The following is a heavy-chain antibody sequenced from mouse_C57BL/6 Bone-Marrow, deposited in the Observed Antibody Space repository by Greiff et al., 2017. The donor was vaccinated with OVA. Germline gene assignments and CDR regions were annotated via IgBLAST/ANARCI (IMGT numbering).Heavy chain of an antibody. CDR2: IDPSDSYT. V-gene: IGHV1-69*01. J-gene: IGHJ1*03. Sequence: VQLQQPGAELVMPGASVKLSCKASGYTFTSYWMHWVKQRPGQGLEWIGEIDPSDSYTNYNQKFKGKSTLTVDKSSSTAYMQLSSLTSEDSAVSYGARHYYYYYSSSYQYWYIDVWGTGTTVTVSS. CDR3: ARHYYYYYSSSYQYWYIDV. CDR1: GYTFTSYW. D-gene: IGHD1-1*01.